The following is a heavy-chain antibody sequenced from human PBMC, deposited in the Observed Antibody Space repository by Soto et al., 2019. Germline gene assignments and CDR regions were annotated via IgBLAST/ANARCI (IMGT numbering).Heavy chain of an antibody. CDR3: ARDQGALTFDY. CDR2: IWYDGSNK. Sequence: GGSLRLSCAASGFTFSSYGMHWVRQAPGKGLEWVAVIWYDGSNKYYADSVKGRFTISRDNSKNTLYLQMNSLRAEDTAVYYCARDQGALTFDYWGQGTLVTVSS. CDR1: GFTFSSYG. D-gene: IGHD7-27*01. J-gene: IGHJ4*02. V-gene: IGHV3-33*01.